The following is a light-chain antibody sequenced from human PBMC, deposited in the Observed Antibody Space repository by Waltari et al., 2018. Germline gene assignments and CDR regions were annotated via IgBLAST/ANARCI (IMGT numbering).Light chain of an antibody. CDR2: EVT. V-gene: IGLV2-14*01. Sequence: QSALTQPASVSGSPGQSITISCPGTSSDVGGYDHVPWYQQHPGKVPKVMIYEVTNRPSGVSNRFSGSKSGNTASLPISGLQADDEADYYCSSYTGSTTLLVFGGGTKLTVL. J-gene: IGLJ2*01. CDR1: SSDVGGYDH. CDR3: SSYTGSTTLLV.